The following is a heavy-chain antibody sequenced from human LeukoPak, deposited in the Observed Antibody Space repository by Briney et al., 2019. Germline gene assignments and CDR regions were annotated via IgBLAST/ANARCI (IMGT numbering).Heavy chain of an antibody. V-gene: IGHV3-7*04. J-gene: IGHJ3*02. D-gene: IGHD6-13*01. Sequence: GGSLRLSCTASGFTFSSYGMNWVRQAPGKGLEWVANIKQDGSEKYYVDSVKGRFTISRDNAKNSLYLQMNSLRAEDTAVYYCARDIEAPGIAFDIWGRGTMVTVSS. CDR1: GFTFSSYG. CDR3: ARDIEAPGIAFDI. CDR2: IKQDGSEK.